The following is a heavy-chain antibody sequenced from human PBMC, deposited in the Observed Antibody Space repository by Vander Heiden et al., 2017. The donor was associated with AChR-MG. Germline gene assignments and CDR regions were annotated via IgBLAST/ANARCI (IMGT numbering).Heavy chain of an antibody. V-gene: IGHV4-34*01. J-gene: IGHJ6*02. CDR3: ARFPAYCSSTSCYPGSVYYYYGMDV. Sequence: QVQLQPWGAGLLKPSETLSLTCAAYGGSFSGYYWSWIRQPPGKGLEWIGEINHSGSTNYNPSLKSRVTISVDTSKNQFSLKLSSVTAADTAVYYCARFPAYCSSTSCYPGSVYYYYGMDVWGQGTTVTVSS. D-gene: IGHD2-2*01. CDR2: INHSGST. CDR1: GGSFSGYY.